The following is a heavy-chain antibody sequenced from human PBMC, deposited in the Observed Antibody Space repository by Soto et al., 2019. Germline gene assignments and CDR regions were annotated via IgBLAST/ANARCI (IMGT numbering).Heavy chain of an antibody. J-gene: IGHJ4*02. CDR2: AYHSGST. CDR1: GGFTSTNNW. D-gene: IGHD3-10*01. CDR3: ARSPPSSYYGGSGTFDY. Sequence: LTCAVSGGFTSTNNWWSWVRQPPGKGLEWIGDAYHSGSTEYNPSLKSRVSISVDKSKNQISLKLTSATAADTAVYYCARSPPSSYYGGSGTFDYWGQGTLVTVSS. V-gene: IGHV4-4*02.